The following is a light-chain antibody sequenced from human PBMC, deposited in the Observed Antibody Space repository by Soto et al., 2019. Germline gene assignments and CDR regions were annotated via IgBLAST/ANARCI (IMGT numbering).Light chain of an antibody. J-gene: IGKJ4*01. CDR3: QQYDNRPPLLT. V-gene: IGKV1-33*01. CDR1: QDISNY. Sequence: DLQMTQSPSSLSASVGDRVTITCQASQDISNYLNWYQQKPGKAPKLLIYDASNLATGVPSRFSGSGSGTDFTFTISSPQPEDIATYYCQQYDNRPPLLTFGGGTKVEIK. CDR2: DAS.